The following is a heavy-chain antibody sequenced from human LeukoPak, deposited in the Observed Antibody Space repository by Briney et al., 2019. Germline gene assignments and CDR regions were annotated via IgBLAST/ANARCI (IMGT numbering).Heavy chain of an antibody. Sequence: GGSLRLSCAASGFTVSRKHMSWVRQAPGKGLEWVSVIYSGGTTYYADSVKGRFTITRDNSKNTLYLQMNSLRAEDTAVYYCASALTVSGVGNLDFWGQGTLVTVSS. CDR1: GFTVSRKH. CDR2: IYSGGTT. V-gene: IGHV3-66*02. D-gene: IGHD3-3*01. CDR3: ASALTVSGVGNLDF. J-gene: IGHJ4*02.